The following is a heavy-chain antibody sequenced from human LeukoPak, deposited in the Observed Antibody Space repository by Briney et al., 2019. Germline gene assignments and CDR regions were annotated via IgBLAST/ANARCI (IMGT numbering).Heavy chain of an antibody. CDR3: AREESYFDP. D-gene: IGHD3-10*01. Sequence: GGSLRLSCMASGFTLSDYYMIWVRQTPGKGLEWVANIKQDGSERNYVGSVKGRFTISRDNAKNSLYLQMNSLSAEDTAVYYCAREESYFDPWGQGTLVTVSS. CDR1: GFTLSDYY. CDR2: IKQDGSER. V-gene: IGHV3-7*05. J-gene: IGHJ5*02.